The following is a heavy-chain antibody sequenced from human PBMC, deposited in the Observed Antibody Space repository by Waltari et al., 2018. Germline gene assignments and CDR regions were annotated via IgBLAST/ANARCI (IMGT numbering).Heavy chain of an antibody. CDR1: GFTFGRHW. Sequence: EVQLVESGGGLVQPGGSLRLSCAGSGFTFGRHWMSRVRQAPGKGLEWVANIKQDGSEKYYVDSVKGRFTISRDNAKNSLYLQMNSLRAEDTAVYYCASQLGYWYFDLWGRGTLVTVSS. CDR3: ASQLGYWYFDL. V-gene: IGHV3-7*01. D-gene: IGHD7-27*01. J-gene: IGHJ2*01. CDR2: IKQDGSEK.